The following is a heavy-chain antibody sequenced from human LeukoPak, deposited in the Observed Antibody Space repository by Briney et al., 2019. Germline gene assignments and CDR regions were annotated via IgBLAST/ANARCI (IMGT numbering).Heavy chain of an antibody. Sequence: GGSLRLSCVASGFTFSSYSMYWVRQAPGKGLEWVSYISSSSSTIYYADSVKGRFTISRDNAKNSLYLQMNSLRAEDTAVYYCAREYYYDSSGYSMWDYWGQGTLVTISS. V-gene: IGHV3-48*01. J-gene: IGHJ4*02. CDR3: AREYYYDSSGYSMWDY. D-gene: IGHD3-22*01. CDR2: ISSSSSTI. CDR1: GFTFSSYS.